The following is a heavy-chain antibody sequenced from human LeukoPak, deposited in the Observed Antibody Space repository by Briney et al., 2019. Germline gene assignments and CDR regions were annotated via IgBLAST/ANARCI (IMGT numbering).Heavy chain of an antibody. CDR2: MNPNTGDT. J-gene: IGHJ4*02. D-gene: IGHD1-26*01. CDR3: TRGSLSGSSRDY. Sequence: ASVRVSCKASGYTFTGYDINWVRQATGQGLEWMGWMNPNTGDTGYAQKFQGRVTMTRNSSIDTAYMELSGLRSEDTAVYYCTRGSLSGSSRDYWGQATLLTVSS. CDR1: GYTFTGYD. V-gene: IGHV1-8*01.